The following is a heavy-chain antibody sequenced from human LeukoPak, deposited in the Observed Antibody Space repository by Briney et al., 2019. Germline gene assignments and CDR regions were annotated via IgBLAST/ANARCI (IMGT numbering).Heavy chain of an antibody. Sequence: SETLSLTCAVYGGSFSGYYWSRIRQPPGKGLEWIGEINHSGSTNYNPSLKSRVTISVDTSKNQFSLKLSSVTAADTAVYYCARLRRDGYNLRYYFDYWGQGTLVTVSS. CDR2: INHSGST. D-gene: IGHD5-24*01. V-gene: IGHV4-34*01. CDR1: GGSFSGYY. CDR3: ARLRRDGYNLRYYFDY. J-gene: IGHJ4*02.